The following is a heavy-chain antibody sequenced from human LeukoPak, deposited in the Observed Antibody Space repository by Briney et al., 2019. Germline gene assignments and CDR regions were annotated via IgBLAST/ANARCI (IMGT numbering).Heavy chain of an antibody. Sequence: PGGSLRLSCAASGFTFSSYSMNWVRQVPGKGLEWISYISSSGGTIYYADSVKGRFTISRDNAKNSLYLQMNSLRAEDTAVYYCAKEGGDWGEGYFDYWGQGTLVTVSS. CDR2: ISSSGGTI. D-gene: IGHD7-27*01. J-gene: IGHJ4*02. CDR3: AKEGGDWGEGYFDY. CDR1: GFTFSSYS. V-gene: IGHV3-48*04.